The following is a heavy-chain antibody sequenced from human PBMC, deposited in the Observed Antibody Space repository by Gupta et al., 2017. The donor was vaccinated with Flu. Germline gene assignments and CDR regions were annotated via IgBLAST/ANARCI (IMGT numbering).Heavy chain of an antibody. CDR1: GGSITSGVYY. J-gene: IGHJ4*02. Sequence: QVQLQESGPGLVKPSQTLSLTCSVSGGSITSGVYYWSWIRQHSEKGLEWIGYIHHSGSGHYNPSLKSRLIISVDTAENQFSLRLSSVTAADTAVYYCARDAGAAGIMDSWGQGTLVTVAS. V-gene: IGHV4-31*03. CDR2: IHHSGSG. CDR3: ARDAGAAGIMDS. D-gene: IGHD6-13*01.